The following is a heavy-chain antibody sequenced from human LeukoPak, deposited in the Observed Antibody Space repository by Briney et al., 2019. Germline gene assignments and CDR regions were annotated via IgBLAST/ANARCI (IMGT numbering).Heavy chain of an antibody. D-gene: IGHD6-19*01. CDR2: IYTSGST. J-gene: IGHJ4*02. V-gene: IGHV4-4*07. Sequence: SETLSLTCTVSGGSISSYYWSWIRQPAGKGLEWIGRIYTSGSTNYNPSLKSRVTMSVDTSKNQFSLKLSSVTAAEMAIYYCARQGRPGWGYFDSWGQGTLATVSS. CDR3: ARQGRPGWGYFDS. CDR1: GGSISSYY.